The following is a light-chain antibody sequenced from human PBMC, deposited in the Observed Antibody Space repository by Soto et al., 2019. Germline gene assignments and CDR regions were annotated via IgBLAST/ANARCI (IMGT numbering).Light chain of an antibody. Sequence: DIQMTQSPSSLSASIGDRVTISCRASQGISNDLAWYQQKPGKVPYLLIYAASTSHSGVPSRFRGSGSGTDFTLTISSLQPEDVATYYCKNYNSATRTFGQGTKVDIK. CDR3: KNYNSATRT. CDR2: AAS. J-gene: IGKJ1*01. V-gene: IGKV1-27*01. CDR1: QGISND.